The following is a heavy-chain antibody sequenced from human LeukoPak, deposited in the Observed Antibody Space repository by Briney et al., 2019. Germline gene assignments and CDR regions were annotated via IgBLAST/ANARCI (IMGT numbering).Heavy chain of an antibody. CDR1: GGSISNYY. CDR3: ARGGGLYCSSTSCYTPLRY. D-gene: IGHD2-2*02. J-gene: IGHJ4*02. V-gene: IGHV4-59*01. Sequence: PSETLSLTCTGSGGSISNYYWSWLRQPPGKGLEWIGYIYYSGSTNYNPSLKSRVTISVDTSKNQFSLKLSSVTAADTAVYYCARGGGLYCSSTSCYTPLRYWGQGTLVTVSS. CDR2: IYYSGST.